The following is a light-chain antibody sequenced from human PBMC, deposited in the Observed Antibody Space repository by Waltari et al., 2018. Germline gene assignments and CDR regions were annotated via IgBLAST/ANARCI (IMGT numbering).Light chain of an antibody. CDR3: HQTSQFPYT. CDR2: YAS. V-gene: IGKV6-21*01. J-gene: IGKJ2*01. Sequence: EILLTQSPDFPSVTPKEKVTITCRANQSIGSSLHWYQQKPGQSPKLLIKYASQSFSGVPSRFSGSGSGTDFTLNINSLEAEDVATYYCHQTSQFPYTFGQGTKLEIK. CDR1: QSIGSS.